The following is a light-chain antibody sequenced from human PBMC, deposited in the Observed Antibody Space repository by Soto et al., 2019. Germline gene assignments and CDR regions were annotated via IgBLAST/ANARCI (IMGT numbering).Light chain of an antibody. CDR2: GAA. V-gene: IGKV1-39*01. J-gene: IGKJ4*01. CDR1: QNIRNY. Sequence: DIQMTQSPSSLSASAGDTFAIXXRASQNIRNYLNWSQQKPGKAPRVLXYGAASLQSGVPSRFSGSGSWTNFSLTINSLQPEDYATYYCQQSYKIQAPTFGGGTKVDIK. CDR3: QQSYKIQAPT.